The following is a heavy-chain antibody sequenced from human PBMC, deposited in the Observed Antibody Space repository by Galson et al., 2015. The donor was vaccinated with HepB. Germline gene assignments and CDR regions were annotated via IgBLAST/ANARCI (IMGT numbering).Heavy chain of an antibody. CDR2: ISGSGGGT. J-gene: IGHJ6*02. CDR3: AKASRLRGVSYYYYGMDV. CDR1: GFTFSNYV. V-gene: IGHV3-23*01. D-gene: IGHD3-10*01. Sequence: SLRLSCAASGFTFSNYVMNWVRQAPGKGLEWVSAISGSGGGTYYADSVKGRFTISRDNSNNTLYLQMNSLRAEDTAVYYCAKASRLRGVSYYYYGMDVWGQGTTVTVSS.